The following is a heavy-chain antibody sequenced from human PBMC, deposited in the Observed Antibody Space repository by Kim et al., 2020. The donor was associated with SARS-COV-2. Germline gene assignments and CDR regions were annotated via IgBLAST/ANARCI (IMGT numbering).Heavy chain of an antibody. CDR3: ARSVAGSALDI. V-gene: IGHV3-11*03. D-gene: IGHD6-19*01. Sequence: IKYADSVKGRCTISRDNAKSSLYLQMNSLRAEDTAVYYCARSVAGSALDIWGQGTMVIVSS. CDR2: I. J-gene: IGHJ3*02.